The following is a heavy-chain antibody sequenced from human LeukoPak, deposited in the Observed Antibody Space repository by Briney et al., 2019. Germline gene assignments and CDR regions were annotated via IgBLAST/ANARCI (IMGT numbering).Heavy chain of an antibody. V-gene: IGHV3-11*04. D-gene: IGHD6-6*01. CDR1: GFTFDDYG. J-gene: IGHJ4*02. CDR2: ISSSGSTI. CDR3: AGGGSSSYFDY. Sequence: GGSLRLSCEGSGFTFDDYGISWVRQAPGKGLEWVSYISSSGSTIYYADSVKGRFTISRDNAKNSLYLQMNSLRAEDTAVYYCAGGGSSSYFDYWGQGTLVTVSS.